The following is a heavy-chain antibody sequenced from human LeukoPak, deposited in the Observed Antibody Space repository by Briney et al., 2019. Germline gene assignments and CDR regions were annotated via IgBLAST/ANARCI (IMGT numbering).Heavy chain of an antibody. Sequence: PGGSLRLSCAASGFTVSSNYKSWVRQAPGKGLEWVSVIYSGGSRYYADSVKGRFTISRDNSKNTLYLQMNGLRAEDTAVYYCARDLAFDIWGQGTMVTVSS. CDR2: IYSGGSR. J-gene: IGHJ3*02. CDR1: GFTVSSNY. CDR3: ARDLAFDI. V-gene: IGHV3-66*02.